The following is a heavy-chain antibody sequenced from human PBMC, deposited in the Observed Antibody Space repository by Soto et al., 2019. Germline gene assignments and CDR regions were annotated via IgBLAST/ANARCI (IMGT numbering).Heavy chain of an antibody. Sequence: PSETLSLTCTVSGGSISSSSYYWGWIRQPPGKGLEWIGSIYYSGSTYYNPSLKSRVTISVDTSKNQFSLKLSSVTAADTAVYYCARGDCSGGSCYSVDIWGQGTMVTVSS. V-gene: IGHV4-39*07. CDR2: IYYSGST. D-gene: IGHD2-15*01. CDR3: ARGDCSGGSCYSVDI. J-gene: IGHJ3*02. CDR1: GGSISSSSYY.